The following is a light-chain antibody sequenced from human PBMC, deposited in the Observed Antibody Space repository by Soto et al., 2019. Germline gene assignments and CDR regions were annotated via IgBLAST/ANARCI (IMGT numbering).Light chain of an antibody. Sequence: DLQMTQSPSSVSASVGDRVTITCRASQHISRWLAWYQQKPGEAPKLLITAVSTLQSGVPSRFSGRGSGTDFTLTIISLQPEDFATYYCLQAYKFPHTFGPGTTVDIK. V-gene: IGKV1D-12*01. J-gene: IGKJ3*01. CDR1: QHISRW. CDR2: AVS. CDR3: LQAYKFPHT.